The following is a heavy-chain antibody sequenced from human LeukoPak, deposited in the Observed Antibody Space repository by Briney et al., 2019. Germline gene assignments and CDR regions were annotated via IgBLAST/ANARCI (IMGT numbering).Heavy chain of an antibody. CDR3: AREYSSSSDY. V-gene: IGHV3-30-3*01. Sequence: GGSLRLSCAASGFTFSSYAMHRVRQAPGKGLEWVAVISYDGSNKYYADSVKGRFTISRDNSKNTLYLQMNSLRAEDTAVYYCAREYSSSSDYWGQGTLVTVSS. CDR2: ISYDGSNK. D-gene: IGHD6-6*01. CDR1: GFTFSSYA. J-gene: IGHJ4*02.